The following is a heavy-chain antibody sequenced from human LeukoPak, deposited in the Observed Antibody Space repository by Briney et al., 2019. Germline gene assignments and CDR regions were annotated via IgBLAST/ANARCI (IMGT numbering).Heavy chain of an antibody. CDR1: GGSIRSYY. J-gene: IGHJ6*02. CDR2: VYYSGST. Sequence: SETLSLTCTVSGGSIRSYYWSWIRQPPGKGLEWIGYVYYSGSTNYNPSLKSRVTISVDTSKNQFSLKLSSVTAADTAVYYCARDRVVVGANNYYYGMDVWGQGTTVTVS. V-gene: IGHV4-59*01. CDR3: ARDRVVVGANNYYYGMDV. D-gene: IGHD2-15*01.